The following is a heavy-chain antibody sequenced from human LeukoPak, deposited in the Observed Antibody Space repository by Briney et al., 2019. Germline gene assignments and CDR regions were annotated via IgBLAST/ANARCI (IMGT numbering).Heavy chain of an antibody. CDR3: AREGKMATRTYYFDY. Sequence: GGSLRLSCAASGFTFSSYEMNWVRQAPGKGLEWVSYISSSGSTIYYADSVKGRFTISRDNAKNSLYLQMNSLRAEDTAVYYCAREGKMATRTYYFDYWGQGTLVTVSS. J-gene: IGHJ4*02. CDR1: GFTFSSYE. D-gene: IGHD5-24*01. CDR2: ISSSGSTI. V-gene: IGHV3-48*03.